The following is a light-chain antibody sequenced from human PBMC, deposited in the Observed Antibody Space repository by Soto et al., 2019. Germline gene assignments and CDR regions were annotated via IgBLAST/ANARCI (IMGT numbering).Light chain of an antibody. Sequence: QSALTQPASVSGSPGQSITISCTGTSSDVGNYNYVSWYQQHPGEAPKLMIYDVSIRPAGTSNRFSGSKSGNTASLTISGLQAEDEADYYCSSYTSSNTYVFGTGTKLTVL. CDR1: SSDVGNYNY. J-gene: IGLJ1*01. CDR3: SSYTSSNTYV. V-gene: IGLV2-14*01. CDR2: DVS.